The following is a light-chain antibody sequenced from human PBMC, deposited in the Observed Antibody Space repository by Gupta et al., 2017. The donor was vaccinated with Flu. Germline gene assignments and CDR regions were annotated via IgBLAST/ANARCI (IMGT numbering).Light chain of an antibody. CDR3: QQYNDWPLG. J-gene: IGKJ4*01. V-gene: IGKV3-15*01. CDR1: HGISRS. Sequence: GDRAILSCRASHGISRSLAWYQQKPGQAPRLLIYGASIRPAGVPDRFSGSGYETDFTLTISSLQSEDFAVYYCQQYNDWPLGFGGGTKVEIK. CDR2: GAS.